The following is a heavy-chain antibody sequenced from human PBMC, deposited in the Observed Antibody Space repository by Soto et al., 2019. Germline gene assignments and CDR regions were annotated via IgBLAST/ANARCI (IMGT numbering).Heavy chain of an antibody. V-gene: IGHV6-1*01. CDR1: GDSVSSNSAA. Sequence: SPTLSLTCAISGDSVSSNSAAWNWIRQSPSRGLEWLGRTYYRSKWYNDYAVSVKSRITINPGTSKNQFSLQLNSVTPEDTAVYYCARWDPGHSSGWYDAFDIWGKGKMVTVSS. J-gene: IGHJ3*02. CDR3: ARWDPGHSSGWYDAFDI. CDR2: TYYRSKWYN. D-gene: IGHD6-19*01.